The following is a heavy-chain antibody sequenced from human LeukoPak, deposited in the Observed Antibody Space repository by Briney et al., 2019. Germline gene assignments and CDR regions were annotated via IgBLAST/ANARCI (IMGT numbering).Heavy chain of an antibody. J-gene: IGHJ4*02. CDR1: GYTFSSYG. Sequence: ASVKVSCKPSGYTFSSYGISWVRQAPGQGLEWMGWIRVYNGDTNYAQKFKGRVTMTTDTSTNTAYMELRSLGSDDTAVYYCARGGSRVTTINILDYWGQGGLVTVSS. D-gene: IGHD5-24*01. V-gene: IGHV1-18*01. CDR2: IRVYNGDT. CDR3: ARGGSRVTTINILDY.